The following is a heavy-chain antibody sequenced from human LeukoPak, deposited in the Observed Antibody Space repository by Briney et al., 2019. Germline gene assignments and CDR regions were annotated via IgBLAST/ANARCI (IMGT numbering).Heavy chain of an antibody. D-gene: IGHD2-2*01. CDR3: ARDTFQPGLIDS. CDR2: INTDSSDI. Sequence: PGGSLRLSCAASGFTFSRYAMNWVRQAPGKGLEWVSYINTDSSDIHYADSVKGRFTISRDNARNTLYLQLSSLRAGDSAVYYCARDTFQPGLIDSWGQGTLVTVSS. CDR1: GFTFSRYA. J-gene: IGHJ4*02. V-gene: IGHV3-21*05.